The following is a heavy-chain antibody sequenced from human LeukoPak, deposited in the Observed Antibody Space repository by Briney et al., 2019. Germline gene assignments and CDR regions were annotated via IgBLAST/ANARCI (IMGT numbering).Heavy chain of an antibody. CDR3: AKNLGTTVPYQRPFDY. J-gene: IGHJ4*02. D-gene: IGHD4-17*01. V-gene: IGHV3-74*01. CDR1: RFTFSNHW. CDR2: ISSDGSST. Sequence: GGSLRLSCAASRFTFSNHWMHWVRQAPGKGLVWVSRISSDGSSTSYADSVKGRFTISRDNSKNTLYLQMDSLRVEDTAVYYCAKNLGTTVPYQRPFDYWGQGTLVTVSS.